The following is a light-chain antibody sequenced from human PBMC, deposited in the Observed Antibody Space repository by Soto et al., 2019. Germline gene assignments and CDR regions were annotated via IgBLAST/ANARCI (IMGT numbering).Light chain of an antibody. J-gene: IGLJ1*01. CDR2: DVI. CDR3: CSYAGTYTYV. CDR1: SSDVGAYNY. Sequence: QSALTQPRSVSGSPGQSVTISCTGTSSDVGAYNYVSWYQQEPGKAPKLMIYDVIKRPSGVPDRFSGSKSGNAASLTISGLQAEDEADYYCCSYAGTYTYVFGTGTKLTVL. V-gene: IGLV2-11*01.